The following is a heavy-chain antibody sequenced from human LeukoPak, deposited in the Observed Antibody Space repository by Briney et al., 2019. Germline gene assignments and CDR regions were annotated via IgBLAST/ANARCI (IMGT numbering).Heavy chain of an antibody. J-gene: IGHJ6*02. CDR2: ISYDGSNK. V-gene: IGHV3-30*18. CDR3: AKTAHCSGGSCPYQYYYGMDV. CDR1: GFTFSSYG. Sequence: GGSLRLSCAASGFTFSSYGMHWVRQAPGKGLEWVAVISYDGSNKYYADSVKGRFTISRDNSKNTTYLQMNSLRAEDTAVFYCAKTAHCSGGSCPYQYYYGMDVWGQGTTVTVSS. D-gene: IGHD2-15*01.